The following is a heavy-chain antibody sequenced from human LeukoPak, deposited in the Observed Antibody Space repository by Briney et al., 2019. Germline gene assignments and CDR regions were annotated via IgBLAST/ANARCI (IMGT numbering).Heavy chain of an antibody. Sequence: ASVKVSCKASGYTFTGFYMHWVRQAPGHGLEWIGWTNPYSGGTNYAQKFQGRVTLTRDTSITTAYMELSRLTSDDTAVYYCALNSYESSGFDAFDIWGQGTMVTVSS. J-gene: IGHJ3*02. V-gene: IGHV1-2*02. D-gene: IGHD3-22*01. CDR2: TNPYSGGT. CDR1: GYTFTGFY. CDR3: ALNSYESSGFDAFDI.